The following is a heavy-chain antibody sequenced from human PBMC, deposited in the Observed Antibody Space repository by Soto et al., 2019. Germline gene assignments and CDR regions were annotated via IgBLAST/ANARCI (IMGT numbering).Heavy chain of an antibody. V-gene: IGHV4-59*01. CDR3: AREGRATTDGGLYYSGMEV. Sequence: SETLSLTCTVSGGSISSYYWSWIRQPPGKGLEWIGYIYYSGSTNYNPSLKSRVTISVDTSKNQFSLKLSSVTAADTAVYYCAREGRATTDGGLYYSGMEVWGQGTTVTVSS. CDR2: IYYSGST. J-gene: IGHJ6*02. CDR1: GGSISSYY. D-gene: IGHD4-17*01.